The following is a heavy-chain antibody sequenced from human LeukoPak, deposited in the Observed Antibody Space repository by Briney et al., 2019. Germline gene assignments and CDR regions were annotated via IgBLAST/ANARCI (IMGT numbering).Heavy chain of an antibody. Sequence: SQTLSLTCAISGDSVSSNSAAWNWIRQSPSRGLEWLGRTYYRSKWYNDYAVSVKSRITINPDTSKNQFSLQLNSVTPEDTAVYYCARTIHYDILTGYYLGGASDIWGQGTMVTVSS. J-gene: IGHJ3*02. CDR1: GDSVSSNSAA. CDR3: ARTIHYDILTGYYLGGASDI. V-gene: IGHV6-1*01. CDR2: TYYRSKWYN. D-gene: IGHD3-9*01.